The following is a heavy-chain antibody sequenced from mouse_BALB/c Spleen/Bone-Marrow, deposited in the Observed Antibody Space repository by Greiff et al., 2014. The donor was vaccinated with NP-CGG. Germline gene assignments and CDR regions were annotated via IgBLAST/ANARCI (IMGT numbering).Heavy chain of an antibody. CDR2: ISPGNVNI. Sequence: QESGPELVKPGASVRISCKASGYTFTSFYLHWVRQRPGQGLEWIGWISPGNVNIKHNENFKGKATLTADKSSSTAYMHFRSLTSEDSAVYFCSRWGTTVVDAMDYWGQGTSVTVSS. D-gene: IGHD1-1*01. J-gene: IGHJ4*01. CDR3: SRWGTTVVDAMDY. CDR1: GYTFTSFY. V-gene: IGHV1S56*01.